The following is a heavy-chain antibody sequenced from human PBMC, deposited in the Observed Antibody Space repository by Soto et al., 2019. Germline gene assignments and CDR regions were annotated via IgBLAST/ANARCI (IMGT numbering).Heavy chain of an antibody. CDR1: GGSISSSSYY. V-gene: IGHV4-39*01. CDR2: IYYSGST. CDR3: ARHEGWFGELFDY. D-gene: IGHD3-10*01. J-gene: IGHJ4*02. Sequence: SETLSLTCTVSGGSISSSSYYWGWIRQPPGKGLEWIGSIYYSGSTYYNPSLKSRVTISVDTSKNQFSLKLSSVTAADTAVYYCARHEGWFGELFDYWGQGTLVTVSS.